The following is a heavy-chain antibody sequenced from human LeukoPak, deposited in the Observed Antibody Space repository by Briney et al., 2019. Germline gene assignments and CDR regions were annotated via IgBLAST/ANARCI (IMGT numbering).Heavy chain of an antibody. V-gene: IGHV3-30*18. Sequence: PGGSLRLACVFSGLTFRNLGMHWVRQAPGKVLEWVAVASSDEINQNYADSVKGRFTISRDDSKNTLYLQMNSLRAEDTAVYYCAKDPYSYGYSYYYYYMDVWGKGNTVNISS. D-gene: IGHD5-18*01. CDR1: GLTFRNLG. CDR3: AKDPYSYGYSYYYYYMDV. CDR2: ASSDEINQ. J-gene: IGHJ6*03.